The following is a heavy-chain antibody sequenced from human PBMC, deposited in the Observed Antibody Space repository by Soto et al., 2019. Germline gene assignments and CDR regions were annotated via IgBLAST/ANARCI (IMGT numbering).Heavy chain of an antibody. D-gene: IGHD3-10*01. CDR1: GDTFNFHS. CDR2: VNPILSMS. V-gene: IGHV1-69*04. CDR3: ATSYGSGYRAFDY. Sequence: QVQLVQSGAEVKRPGSSVKVSCKASGDTFNFHSINWVRQAPGLGLEWMGRVNPILSMSNFAQRFQGRVTMTADKSTSTAYMELSGLRSEDTALYYCATSYGSGYRAFDYWGQGALVTVSS. J-gene: IGHJ4*02.